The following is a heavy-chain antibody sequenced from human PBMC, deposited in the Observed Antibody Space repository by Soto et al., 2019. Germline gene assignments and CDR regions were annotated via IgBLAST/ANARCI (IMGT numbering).Heavy chain of an antibody. CDR1: GFTFNNYA. Sequence: LRLSCAASGFTFNNYAMNWVRQAPGKGLEWVATISGTGGSTYYADSVKGRFTISRDNSKNTLYLQMNSLRVDDTAVYYCAKDRICENFDYWGQGTLVTVSS. J-gene: IGHJ4*02. D-gene: IGHD2-2*01. CDR3: AKDRICENFDY. CDR2: ISGTGGST. V-gene: IGHV3-23*01.